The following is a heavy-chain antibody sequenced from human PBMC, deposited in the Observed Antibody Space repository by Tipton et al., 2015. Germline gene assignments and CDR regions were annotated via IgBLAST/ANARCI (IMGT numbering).Heavy chain of an antibody. CDR3: ARDLGWYGDYGGYFDY. Sequence: TLSLTCTVSGGSISSYYCSWIRQPAGKGLEWIGRIYTSGTTNYNPSLKSRVTMSVDTSKNQFSLKLSSVTAADTAVYYCARDLGWYGDYGGYFDYWGQGTLVTVSS. J-gene: IGHJ4*02. V-gene: IGHV4-4*07. D-gene: IGHD4-17*01. CDR1: GGSISSYY. CDR2: IYTSGTT.